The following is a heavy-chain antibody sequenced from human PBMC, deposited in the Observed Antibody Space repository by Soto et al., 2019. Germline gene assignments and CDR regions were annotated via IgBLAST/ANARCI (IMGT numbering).Heavy chain of an antibody. CDR1: GGSINSGNHY. D-gene: IGHD1-20*01. V-gene: IGHV4-31*03. J-gene: IGHJ5*02. CDR3: ARLSITSNGGWFDP. Sequence: SETLSLTCTVSGGSINSGNHYWNWIRQHPGKGLEWIGYISYSGSTSYNPSLRSRVTISVDTSKNQFSLKLSSVTAADTAVFYCARLSITSNGGWFDPWGQGTPVTVSS. CDR2: ISYSGST.